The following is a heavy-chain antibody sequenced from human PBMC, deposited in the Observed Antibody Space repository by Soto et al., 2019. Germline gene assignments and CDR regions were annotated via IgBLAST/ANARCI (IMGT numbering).Heavy chain of an antibody. CDR1: GYTFTSYD. V-gene: IGHV1-8*01. CDR3: ARVTPGVNWFDP. J-gene: IGHJ5*02. CDR2: MNPNSGNT. D-gene: IGHD3-10*01. Sequence: ASVKVSCKASGYTFTSYDINWVRQATGQGLEWTGWMNPNSGNTGYAQKFQGRVTITRDTSASTAYMELSSLRSEDTAVYYCARVTPGVNWFDPWGQGTLVTVSS.